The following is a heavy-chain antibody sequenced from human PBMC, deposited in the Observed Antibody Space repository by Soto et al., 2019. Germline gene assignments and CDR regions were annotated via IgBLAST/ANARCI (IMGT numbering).Heavy chain of an antibody. D-gene: IGHD2-8*02. CDR1: GYTFTSYY. Sequence: QVQLVQSGAEVKKPGASVKVSCKASGYTFTSYYMHWVRQAPEQGLEWMGIINPSGGSTSYAQKFQGRVTMTRDTSTSTVYMELSSLRSEDTAVYYCAVFDTGGGYFDYWGQGTLVTVSS. CDR3: AVFDTGGGYFDY. J-gene: IGHJ4*02. CDR2: INPSGGST. V-gene: IGHV1-46*01.